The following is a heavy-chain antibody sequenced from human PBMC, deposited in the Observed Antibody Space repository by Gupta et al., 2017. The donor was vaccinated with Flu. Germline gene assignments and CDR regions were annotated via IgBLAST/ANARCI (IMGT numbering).Heavy chain of an antibody. D-gene: IGHD2-15*01. J-gene: IGHJ5*01. CDR2: MYERGAA. CDR3: ARVRSCRNWFDS. Sequence: AGKGLEWSGRMYERGAAYYNATLSGRVTMSIQTSKNQLSLKLISMTAADKAVDYCARVRSCRNWFDSWGQGTLVTVSS. V-gene: IGHV4-4*07.